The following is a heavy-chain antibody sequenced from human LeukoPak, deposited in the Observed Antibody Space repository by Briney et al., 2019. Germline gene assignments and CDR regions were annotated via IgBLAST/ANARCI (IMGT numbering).Heavy chain of an antibody. V-gene: IGHV3-13*01. J-gene: IGHJ2*01. CDR3: TKEFCGSRAACAGGSYYDF. Sequence: GGSLRLSRAASGFTFSKDDFHWVRQAPGKGLEWVAAIGVTGDTYYADSVKGRFTISREDAANSLYLQMRSLGAGDTALYYCTKEFCGSRAACAGGSYYDFWGRGALVTVSS. D-gene: IGHD2-15*01. CDR1: GFTFSKDD. CDR2: IGVTGDT.